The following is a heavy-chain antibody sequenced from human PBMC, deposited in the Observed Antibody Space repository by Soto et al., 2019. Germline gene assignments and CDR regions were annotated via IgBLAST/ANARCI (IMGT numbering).Heavy chain of an antibody. CDR3: AREPPETPPDY. CDR1: GYTFSDYG. Sequence: QVQLVQSGTDVKKPGASVKVSCKTSGYTFSDYGISWVRQAPGQGLEWRGWISAKNGNTNFAQKFRGRVTMTTDTSTSTVYMELRSLKADDTAVYYCAREPPETPPDYWGQGTLVTVSS. CDR2: ISAKNGNT. J-gene: IGHJ4*02. V-gene: IGHV1-18*01.